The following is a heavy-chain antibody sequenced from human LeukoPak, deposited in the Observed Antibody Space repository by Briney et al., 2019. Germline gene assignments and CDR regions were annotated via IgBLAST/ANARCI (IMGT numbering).Heavy chain of an antibody. D-gene: IGHD2-2*01. CDR2: TYYRSKWYN. J-gene: IGHJ6*02. CDR1: GDSVSSNSAA. CDR3: AREAGLEDIVAVGVRWVYYYGMDV. Sequence: SQTLSLTCAISGDSVSSNSAAWNWIRQSPSRGLEWLGRTYYRSKWYNDYAVSVKSRITINPDTSKNQFSLQLNSVTTEDTAVYYCAREAGLEDIVAVGVRWVYYYGMDVWGQGTTVTVSS. V-gene: IGHV6-1*01.